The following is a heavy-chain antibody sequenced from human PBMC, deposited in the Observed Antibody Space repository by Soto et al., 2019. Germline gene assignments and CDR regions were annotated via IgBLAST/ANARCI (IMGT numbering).Heavy chain of an antibody. CDR3: ARDQLEGNWFDP. CDR1: GGSISSGGYS. CDR2: IYHSGST. V-gene: IGHV4-30-2*01. J-gene: IGHJ5*02. D-gene: IGHD1-1*01. Sequence: QLQLQESGSGLVRPSQTLSLTCAVSGGSISSGGYSWNWIRQPPGKGLEWIGYIYHSGSTLYNPYLRSRVTIAVDKSKNQCSLKLSSVTAADTAVYYCARDQLEGNWFDPWGQGTLVTVSS.